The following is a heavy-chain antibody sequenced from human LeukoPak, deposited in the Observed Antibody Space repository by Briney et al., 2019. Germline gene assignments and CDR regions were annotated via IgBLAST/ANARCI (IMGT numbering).Heavy chain of an antibody. CDR3: ASSSSWSEFDP. CDR2: IYHSGST. J-gene: IGHJ5*02. CDR1: GGSISSGGYS. V-gene: IGHV4-30-2*01. D-gene: IGHD6-13*01. Sequence: PSETLSLTCAVSGGSISSGGYSWSWIRQPPGKGLEWIGYIYHSGSTYYNPSLKSRVTISVDRSKNQFSLKLSSVTAADTAVYYCASSSSWSEFDPWGQGTLVTVSS.